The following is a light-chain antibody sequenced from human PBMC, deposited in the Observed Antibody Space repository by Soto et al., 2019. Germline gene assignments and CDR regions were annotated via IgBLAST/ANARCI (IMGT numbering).Light chain of an antibody. CDR1: QSVSRN. V-gene: IGKV3-15*01. J-gene: IGKJ1*01. CDR3: QQYNTWPGT. CDR2: DAS. Sequence: EIVMTQSPATLSVSPGERITLSCRASQSVSRNLAWYQRKPGQPPRLVIYDASTRDTGIPARFSGSGSGTEFTLTIGSLQSEDVAFYHCQQYNTWPGTFGQGTKVEI.